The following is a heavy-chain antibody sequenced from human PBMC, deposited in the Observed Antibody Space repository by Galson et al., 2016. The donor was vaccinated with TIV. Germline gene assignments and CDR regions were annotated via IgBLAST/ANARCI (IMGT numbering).Heavy chain of an antibody. D-gene: IGHD5-18*01. J-gene: IGHJ4*02. Sequence: SVKVSCKASGYSFTDYYIHWVRQAPGQGLEWMGWVNPNNGDTNYAQKFQGRVAMTRDTSINTAYMELRRLRSDDTAVYYCAREGRDINAAVVLPDYWGQGTLVTVSS. CDR1: GYSFTDYY. V-gene: IGHV1-2*02. CDR3: AREGRDINAAVVLPDY. CDR2: VNPNNGDT.